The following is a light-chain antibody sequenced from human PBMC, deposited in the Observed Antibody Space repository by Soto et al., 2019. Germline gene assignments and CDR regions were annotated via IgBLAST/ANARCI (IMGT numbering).Light chain of an antibody. Sequence: VMTQSPATLSVSPGDTATLSCRSSQNVHINLAWYQQKPGQAPTLLIYGVSARAPGVPARFSGTGSGTEFTLTIRNLQSEDFGGYYCQQYETWPRTFGQGTK. CDR3: QQYETWPRT. CDR1: QNVHIN. J-gene: IGKJ2*01. CDR2: GVS. V-gene: IGKV3-15*01.